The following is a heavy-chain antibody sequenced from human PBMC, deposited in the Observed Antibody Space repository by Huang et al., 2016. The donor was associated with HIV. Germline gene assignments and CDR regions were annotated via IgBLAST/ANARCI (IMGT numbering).Heavy chain of an antibody. V-gene: IGHV3-7*01. CDR2: IRQEGSEK. D-gene: IGHD2-8*01. Sequence: LVESGGGLVRPGGSLRLSCAGSTVTFSAYWMTWVRQCPGQGVEGVASIRQEGSEKHYVESVEGRFNISRDNGKKLLFLEMRSLGVDDTAVYFCATKADAMDVWGQGTTVIVSS. CDR1: TVTFSAYW. CDR3: ATKADAMDV. J-gene: IGHJ6*02.